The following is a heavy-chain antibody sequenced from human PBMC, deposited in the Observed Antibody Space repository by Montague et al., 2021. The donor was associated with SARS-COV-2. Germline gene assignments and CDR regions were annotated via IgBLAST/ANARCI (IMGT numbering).Heavy chain of an antibody. D-gene: IGHD3-9*01. CDR1: GVSVTGYY. CDR2: VMHNKGT. Sequence: SETLSLTCTVSGVSVTGYYWSWIRQPHVKGLERVGDVMHNKGTNFNPSLKSRVAISVDTSKNQFSLRLTSVTAADTAFYYCVRHPHDDGLNGPPDFWDQGTLATVSS. CDR3: VRHPHDDGLNGPPDF. V-gene: IGHV4-59*08. J-gene: IGHJ4*02.